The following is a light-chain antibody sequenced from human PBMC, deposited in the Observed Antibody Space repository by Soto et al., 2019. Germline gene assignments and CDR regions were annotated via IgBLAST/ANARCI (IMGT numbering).Light chain of an antibody. Sequence: EIVLTQSPGTLSLSPGERATLSCRASQSFSSSYLAWYQQKPGQAPWLLIYGASSRATGIPDRFNGNGSGTDFTLTISRLEPEDFAVYYCQQYGSSPWTFGQGTKVEIK. CDR2: GAS. J-gene: IGKJ1*01. V-gene: IGKV3-20*01. CDR3: QQYGSSPWT. CDR1: QSFSSSY.